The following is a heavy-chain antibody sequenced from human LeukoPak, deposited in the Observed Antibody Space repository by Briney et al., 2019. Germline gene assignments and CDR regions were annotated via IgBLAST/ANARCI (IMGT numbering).Heavy chain of an antibody. CDR1: GYTFTSYG. J-gene: IGHJ4*02. V-gene: IGHV1-8*02. CDR3: ARKVEKRYYDFWSGPGGGESFDY. CDR2: MNPNSGNT. D-gene: IGHD3-3*01. Sequence: ASVKVSCKASGYTFTSYGISWVRQAPGQGLEWMGWMNPNSGNTGYAQKFQGRVTMTRNTSISTAYMELSSLRSEDTAVYYCARKVEKRYYDFWSGPGGGESFDYWGQGTLVTVSS.